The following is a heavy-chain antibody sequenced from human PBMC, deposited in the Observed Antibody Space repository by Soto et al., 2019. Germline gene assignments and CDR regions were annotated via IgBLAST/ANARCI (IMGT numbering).Heavy chain of an antibody. J-gene: IGHJ4*02. V-gene: IGHV3-72*01. CDR3: ARVRGSGSYFPDY. CDR1: GFTFSAHY. CDR2: TRNKANSYTT. Sequence: EVQLVESGGGLVQPGGSLRLSCAASGFTFSAHYMDWVRQAPGQGLEWVGRTRNKANSYTTEYAASVKGRFTISRDDSKNSLYLQMNSLKTDDTAVYYCARVRGSGSYFPDYGGQGTLVTVSS. D-gene: IGHD3-10*01.